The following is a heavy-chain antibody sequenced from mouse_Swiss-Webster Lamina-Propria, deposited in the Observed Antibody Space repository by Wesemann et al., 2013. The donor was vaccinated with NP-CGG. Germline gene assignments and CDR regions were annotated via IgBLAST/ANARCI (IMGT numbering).Heavy chain of an antibody. V-gene: IGHV1S81*02. D-gene: IGHD3-1*01. CDR2: INPSNGRT. CDR1: GYTFTSYW. Sequence: QVQLQQSGAELVKPGASVKLSCKASGYTFTSYWMHWVKQRPGQGLEWIGEINPSNGRTNYNEKFKSKATLTVDKSSSTAYMQLSSLTSEDSAVYYCASSGRYWGQGTTLTVSS. J-gene: IGHJ2*01. CDR3: ASSGRY.